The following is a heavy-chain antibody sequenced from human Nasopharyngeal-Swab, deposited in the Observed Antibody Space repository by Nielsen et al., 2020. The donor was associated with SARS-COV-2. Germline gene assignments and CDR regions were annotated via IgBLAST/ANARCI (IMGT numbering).Heavy chain of an antibody. CDR2: INHSGST. J-gene: IGHJ4*02. Sequence: RQAPGKGLEWIGEINHSGSTNYNPPLKSRVTISADTSKNQFSLKLSSVTAADTAVYYCARGRDIVVVPAAGVAFDYWGQGTLVTVSS. CDR3: ARGRDIVVVPAAGVAFDY. V-gene: IGHV4-34*01. D-gene: IGHD2-2*01.